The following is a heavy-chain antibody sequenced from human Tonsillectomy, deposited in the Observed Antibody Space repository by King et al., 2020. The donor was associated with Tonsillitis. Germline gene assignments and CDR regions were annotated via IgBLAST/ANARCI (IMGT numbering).Heavy chain of an antibody. D-gene: IGHD3-22*01. V-gene: IGHV5-51*01. Sequence: VQLVQSGAEVKKPGESLKISCKDSGYSFTTYWIAWVRQMPGKGLEWMGIIYPSDSDTRYSPSFQGQVTISADKSISTAYLQWSSLKASDTAMYYCARGYYYDSSGYDAFDIWGQGTMVTVSS. CDR1: GYSFTTYW. J-gene: IGHJ3*02. CDR2: IYPSDSDT. CDR3: ARGYYYDSSGYDAFDI.